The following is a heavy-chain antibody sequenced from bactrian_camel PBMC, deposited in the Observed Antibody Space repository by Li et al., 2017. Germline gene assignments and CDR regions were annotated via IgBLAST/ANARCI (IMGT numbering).Heavy chain of an antibody. V-gene: IGHV3S53*01. D-gene: IGHD1*01. CDR3: GASGMRLRSCLLAEYVYDF. Sequence: VQLVESGGGSVQAGGSLRLSCTASESTYRSICMAWFRQSPGRQRETVATVNSKGVTKVAGSVKGRFTLSKDNAENILYLQMNSLKPEDTATYYCGASGMRLRSCLLAEYVYDFWGQGTQVTV. J-gene: IGHJ4*01. CDR1: ESTYRSIC. CDR2: VNSKGVT.